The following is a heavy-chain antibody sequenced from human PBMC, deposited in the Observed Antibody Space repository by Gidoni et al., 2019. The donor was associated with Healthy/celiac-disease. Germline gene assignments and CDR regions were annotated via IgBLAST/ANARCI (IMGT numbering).Heavy chain of an antibody. CDR2: ISYDGSNK. CDR1: GFTFSSYA. D-gene: IGHD1-1*01. CDR3: ARDTYNWNENNFDY. J-gene: IGHJ4*02. Sequence: GFTFSSYAMHWVRQAPGKGLEWVAVISYDGSNKYYADAVKGRFTISRDNSKNTMYLQMNSRRAEDTAVYYCARDTYNWNENNFDYWGQGTLVTVSS. V-gene: IGHV3-30-3*01.